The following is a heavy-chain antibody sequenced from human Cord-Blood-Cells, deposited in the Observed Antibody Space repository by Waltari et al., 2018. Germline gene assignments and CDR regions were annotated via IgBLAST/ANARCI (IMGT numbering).Heavy chain of an antibody. CDR1: GYTFTGYY. Sequence: QVQLVQSGAEVKKPGASVKVSCKASGYTFTGYYMHWVRQAHGQELEWKGWTNLTSGGTNYAPGFQGRLTMSRDTAISTADIELSRRGSDDTAVYYGASSLLVRLFWGQGTLVTVSS. V-gene: IGHV1-2*07. J-gene: IGHJ4*02. D-gene: IGHD3-3*01. CDR2: TNLTSGGT. CDR3: ASSLLVRLF.